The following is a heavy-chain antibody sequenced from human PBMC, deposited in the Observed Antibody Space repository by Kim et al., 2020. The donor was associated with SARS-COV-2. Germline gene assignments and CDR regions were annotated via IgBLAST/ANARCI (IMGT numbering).Heavy chain of an antibody. D-gene: IGHD6-6*01. CDR1: GGTFTSYA. J-gene: IGHJ5*02. CDR3: ARDTTGGSSSSEYNWFDP. V-gene: IGHV1-69*13. CDR2: IIAIFGTA. Sequence: SVKVSCKASGGTFTSYAMSWVRQAPGQGLEWMGGIIAIFGTANYAQKFQGRVTITADESTSTAYMELSSLRSEDTAVYYCARDTTGGSSSSEYNWFDPWGQGTLVTVSS.